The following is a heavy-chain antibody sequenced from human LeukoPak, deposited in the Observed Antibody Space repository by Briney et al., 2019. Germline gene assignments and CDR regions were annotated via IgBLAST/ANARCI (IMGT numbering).Heavy chain of an antibody. CDR3: ARLWPLGGRDYDFWSGYGWFDP. CDR2: IYPGDSDT. D-gene: IGHD3-3*01. J-gene: IGHJ5*02. V-gene: IGHV5-51*01. CDR1: GYSFTSYW. Sequence: TSGESLKVSCKGSGYSFTSYWIGWVRQMPGKGLEWMGIIYPGDSDTRYSPSFQGQVTISADKSISTAYLQWSSLKASDTAMYYCARLWPLGGRDYDFWSGYGWFDPWGRGTLVTVSS.